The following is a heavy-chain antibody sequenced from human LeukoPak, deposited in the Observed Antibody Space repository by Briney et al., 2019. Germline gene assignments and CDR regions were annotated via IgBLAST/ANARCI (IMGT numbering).Heavy chain of an antibody. J-gene: IGHJ3*02. Sequence: SETLSLTCTVSGGSIRTYYWTWIRQPPGKGLEWIGSISYSGRTNNSPSLEGRVTMAVDTSKNQFSLKLSSATAADTAVYYCARLAKAIAVAGTDDAFDIWGQGTMVTVSS. CDR3: ARLAKAIAVAGTDDAFDI. V-gene: IGHV4-59*13. CDR1: GGSIRTYY. CDR2: ISYSGRT. D-gene: IGHD6-19*01.